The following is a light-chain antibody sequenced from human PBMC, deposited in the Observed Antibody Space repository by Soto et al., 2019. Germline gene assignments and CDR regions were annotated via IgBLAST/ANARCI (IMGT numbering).Light chain of an antibody. V-gene: IGKV1-6*02. CDR3: LQDFDYQYT. CDR2: GAS. Sequence: IQMTQSPSSLSASVGDRVTLTCRASQSIGNDLAWYQQKPGKAPRLLVYGASSLAPGVPSRFSGRGSGTDFALTISGLQPEDFASYYCLQDFDYQYTFGQGTKVDIK. J-gene: IGKJ2*01. CDR1: QSIGND.